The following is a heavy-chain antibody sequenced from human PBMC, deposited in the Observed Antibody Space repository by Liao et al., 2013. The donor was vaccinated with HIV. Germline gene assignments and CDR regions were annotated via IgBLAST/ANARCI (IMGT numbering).Heavy chain of an antibody. CDR3: ARGVGGPFDL. CDR2: VYDNGGT. J-gene: IGHJ4*02. CDR1: GGSMSGYY. V-gene: IGHV4-4*07. Sequence: QLQPQESGPRLMKPSETLSLMCSVSGGSMSGYYWSWIRQTAGKGLEWIGRVYDNGGTSYNPSLKSRVTMSSNPSKNQFSLHMNLVTAADTAVYFCARGVGGPFDLWGQGTLVTVSS.